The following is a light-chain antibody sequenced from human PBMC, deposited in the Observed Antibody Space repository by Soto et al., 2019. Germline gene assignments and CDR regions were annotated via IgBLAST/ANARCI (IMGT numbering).Light chain of an antibody. J-gene: IGLJ2*01. CDR2: EGS. CDR1: SSDVGSYNL. CDR3: CSYADSSTYVV. V-gene: IGLV2-23*01. Sequence: QSALTQPASVSGSPGQSITISCTGTSSDVGSYNLVSWYQQHPGKAPKRMIYEGSKRPSGVSNRFSGSKSGNTASLTISGLQAEDEADYYCCSYADSSTYVVFGGGTKLTVL.